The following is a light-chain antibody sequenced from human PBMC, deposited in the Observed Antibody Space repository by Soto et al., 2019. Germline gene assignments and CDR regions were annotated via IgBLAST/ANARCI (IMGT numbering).Light chain of an antibody. CDR1: SSYVGGYDY. J-gene: IGLJ1*01. CDR3: SSFTSSSTRV. CDR2: DVS. Sequence: QSVLTQPASVSGSPGQSITISCAGTSSYVGGYDYVSWYQQHPGKAPKLMIYDVSNRPSGVSDRFSASKSGNTASLTISGLQAEDEADYYCSSFTSSSTRVFGTGTKVPVL. V-gene: IGLV2-14*03.